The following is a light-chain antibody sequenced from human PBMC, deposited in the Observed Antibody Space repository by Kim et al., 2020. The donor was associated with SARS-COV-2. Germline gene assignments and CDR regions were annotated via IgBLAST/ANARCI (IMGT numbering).Light chain of an antibody. CDR3: CSYTSSSTSV. CDR1: NSDVGGHNL. CDR2: VVN. Sequence: QSALTQPASVSGSPGQSITISCTGTNSDVGGHNLVSWYQHHPGTAPKLVIYVVNNRPSGVSSRFSGSKSGNTASLTISGLQAEDEADYYCCSYTSSSTSVFGSGTKVTVL. V-gene: IGLV2-14*03. J-gene: IGLJ1*01.